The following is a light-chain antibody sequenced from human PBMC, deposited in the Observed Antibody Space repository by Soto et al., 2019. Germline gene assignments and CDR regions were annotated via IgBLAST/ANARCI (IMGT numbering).Light chain of an antibody. CDR2: GAS. CDR3: QQYSNSLT. CDR1: QNISPW. J-gene: IGKJ1*01. V-gene: IGKV1-5*01. Sequence: DIQMTQSPSTLFASVGDRVTIARRVSQNISPWLAWYQQKPGKAPKLLIYGASSLEGGVPSRFSGSGSGRDFTLTISSLLPDDFATYYCQQYSNSLTFGQGTKVEIK.